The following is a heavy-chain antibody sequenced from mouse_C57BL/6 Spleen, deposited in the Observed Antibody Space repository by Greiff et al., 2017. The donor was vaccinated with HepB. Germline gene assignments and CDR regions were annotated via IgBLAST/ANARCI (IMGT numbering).Heavy chain of an antibody. CDR1: GYAFSSSW. Sequence: QVQLKESGPELVKPGASVKISCKASGYAFSSSWMNWVKQGPGKGLEWIGRIYPGDGDTNYNGKFKGKATLTADKSSSTAYMQLSSLTSEDSAVYFCARSRDYYGSSPYYYAMDYWGQGTSVTVSS. CDR2: IYPGDGDT. D-gene: IGHD1-1*01. CDR3: ARSRDYYGSSPYYYAMDY. J-gene: IGHJ4*01. V-gene: IGHV1-82*01.